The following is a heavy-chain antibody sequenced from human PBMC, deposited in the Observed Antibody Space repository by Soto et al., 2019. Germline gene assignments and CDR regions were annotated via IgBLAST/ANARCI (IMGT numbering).Heavy chain of an antibody. V-gene: IGHV3-30-3*01. CDR1: GFTFSTHA. Sequence: PGGSLRLSCAASGFTFSTHAMHWVRQAPGKGLECVAIVSFDGSNKYYADSVKGRSTISRDNSKNTLYLQMSGLTPEDTAFYYCARDQTGITTAGGGRIDHWGQGTLVTVSS. J-gene: IGHJ4*02. D-gene: IGHD6-13*01. CDR2: VSFDGSNK. CDR3: ARDQTGITTAGGGRIDH.